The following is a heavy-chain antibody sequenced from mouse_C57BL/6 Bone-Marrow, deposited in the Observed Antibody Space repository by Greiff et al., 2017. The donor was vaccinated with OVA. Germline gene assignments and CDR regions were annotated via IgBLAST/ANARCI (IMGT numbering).Heavy chain of an antibody. V-gene: IGHV8-8*01. Sequence: QVTLKVSGPGILQPSQTLSLTCSFSGFSLSTFGMGVGWLRQPSGKGLEWLAHIWWDDDKYYNPALKSLPTISKDTSKNQAILNIANVDTAVTATYYCARSLLLQSWFAYWGQGTLVTVSA. CDR1: GFSLSTFGMG. CDR3: ARSLLLQSWFAY. D-gene: IGHD1-1*01. CDR2: IWWDDDK. J-gene: IGHJ3*01.